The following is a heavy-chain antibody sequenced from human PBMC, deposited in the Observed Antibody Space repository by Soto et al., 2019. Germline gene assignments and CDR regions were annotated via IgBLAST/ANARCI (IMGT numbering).Heavy chain of an antibody. D-gene: IGHD1-26*01. V-gene: IGHV3-21*01. CDR2: ISSSSSYI. CDR3: ARESGGWPHHYGMDV. Sequence: GGSLRLSCAASGFTFSSYSMNWVRQAPGKGLEWVSSISSSSSYIYYADSVKGRFTISRDNAKNSLYLQMSSLRAEDTAVYYCARESGGWPHHYGMDVWGQGTTVTV. CDR1: GFTFSSYS. J-gene: IGHJ6*02.